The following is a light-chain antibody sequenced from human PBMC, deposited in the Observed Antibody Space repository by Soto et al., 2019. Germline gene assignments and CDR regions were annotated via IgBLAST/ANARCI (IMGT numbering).Light chain of an antibody. CDR1: SSDVGGYKY. CDR3: SSYAGSNNWV. J-gene: IGLJ3*02. V-gene: IGLV2-8*01. CDR2: GDS. Sequence: QSALTQPPSASGSPGQSVTISCTGTSSDVGGYKYVSRYQQHPGKAPKLMICGDSKRPSGVPDRFAGSKSGNTASLTVSGLQAEDEADYYCSSYAGSNNWVFGGGTKLTVL.